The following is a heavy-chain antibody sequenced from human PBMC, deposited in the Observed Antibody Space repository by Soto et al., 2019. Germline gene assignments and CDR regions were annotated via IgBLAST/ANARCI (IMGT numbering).Heavy chain of an antibody. V-gene: IGHV3-66*01. CDR3: ARSATIFGVVPPYYFDY. CDR2: IYSGGST. CDR1: GFTVSSNY. Sequence: GGSLRLSCAASGFTVSSNYMSWVRQAPGKGLEWVSVIYSGGSTYYADSVKGRFTISRDNSKNTLYLQMNSLRAEDTAVYYCARSATIFGVVPPYYFDYWGQGTLVTVSS. J-gene: IGHJ4*02. D-gene: IGHD3-3*01.